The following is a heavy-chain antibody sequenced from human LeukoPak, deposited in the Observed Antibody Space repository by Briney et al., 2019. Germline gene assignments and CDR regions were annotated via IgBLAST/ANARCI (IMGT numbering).Heavy chain of an antibody. Sequence: PGGSLRLSCAASGFTFSSYWMHWGRQAPRKGLVYVSRINSDGISTSYADSVKGRFTISRDNAKNTLYLLMNSLRAEDTAVYYCARDIGYSPFDYWGQGTLVTVSS. V-gene: IGHV3-74*01. CDR1: GFTFSSYW. J-gene: IGHJ4*02. CDR3: ARDIGYSPFDY. CDR2: INSDGIST. D-gene: IGHD2-15*01.